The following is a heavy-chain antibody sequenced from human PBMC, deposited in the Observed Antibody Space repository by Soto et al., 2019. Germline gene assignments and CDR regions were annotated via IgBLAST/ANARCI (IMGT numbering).Heavy chain of an antibody. CDR3: TRDASRDSSARGWFDP. CDR2: ISSNSAYI. D-gene: IGHD6-13*01. J-gene: IGHJ5*02. Sequence: GGSLRRSCAASGLTFRSFTMNWVGQAPGKGLEWVSTISSNSAYIYYTDALRGRFTISRDNAKNSLHLQMNSLRAEDTAVYYCTRDASRDSSARGWFDPWGPGTLVTVSS. V-gene: IGHV3-21*01. CDR1: GLTFRSFT.